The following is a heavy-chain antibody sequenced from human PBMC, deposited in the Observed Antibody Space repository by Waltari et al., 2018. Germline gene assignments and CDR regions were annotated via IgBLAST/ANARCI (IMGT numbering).Heavy chain of an antibody. Sequence: EVQLVESGGGLVKPGGSLRLSCAASGFTFSSYSMNWVRQAPGKGLEWVSSISRRSSYIYYADSVKGRFTIARDNAKNSLYLQMNSLRAEDTAVYYCARDIPRGFWSGYSAWDYWGQGTLVTVSS. V-gene: IGHV3-21*01. CDR2: ISRRSSYI. CDR3: ARDIPRGFWSGYSAWDY. D-gene: IGHD3-3*01. CDR1: GFTFSSYS. J-gene: IGHJ4*02.